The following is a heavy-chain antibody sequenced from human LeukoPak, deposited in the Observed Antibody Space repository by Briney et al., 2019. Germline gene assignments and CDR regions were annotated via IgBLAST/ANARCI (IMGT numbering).Heavy chain of an antibody. V-gene: IGHV4-59*08. Sequence: SETLSLTCTVSGGSISPYFWSWIRQPPGKGLEWIGYIYYTGSTSYNPSLKSRVTISADTSKNQFSLKLRSVTAADTAVYYCARHYPNHRYDSSGYYYGGFDYWGQGTPVPVSS. CDR2: IYYTGST. CDR1: GGSISPYF. J-gene: IGHJ4*02. CDR3: ARHYPNHRYDSSGYYYGGFDY. D-gene: IGHD3-22*01.